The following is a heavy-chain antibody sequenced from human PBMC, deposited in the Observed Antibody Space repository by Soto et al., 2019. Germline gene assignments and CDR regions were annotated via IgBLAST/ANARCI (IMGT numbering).Heavy chain of an antibody. CDR3: ARGTAFTYLHYYDY. CDR1: GFTFSSYL. V-gene: IGHV3-7*01. J-gene: IGHJ4*02. Sequence: PGGSLRLSCAASGFTFSSYLMSWVRQAPGKGLEWVANIKQDGSEKYYVDSVKGRFTISRDNAKNSLYLQMNSLRAEDTAVYYCARGTAFTYLHYYDYWGKGTLVNVSS. D-gene: IGHD3-10*01. CDR2: IKQDGSEK.